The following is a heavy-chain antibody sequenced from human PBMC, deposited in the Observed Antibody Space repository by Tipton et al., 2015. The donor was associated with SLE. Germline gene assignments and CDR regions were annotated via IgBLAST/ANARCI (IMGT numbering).Heavy chain of an antibody. CDR1: GFTFHDYA. D-gene: IGHD6-13*01. Sequence: SLRLSCAASGFTFHDYAMHWVRQAPGKGLEWVSGLSWNSGTKGYAASVKGRFTISRDNVKKSLYLQMDSLRGEDTALYYCAKDISLRIGAAGTGDFQHWGQGTLVIVSS. V-gene: IGHV3-9*01. CDR3: AKDISLRIGAAGTGDFQH. J-gene: IGHJ1*01. CDR2: LSWNSGTK.